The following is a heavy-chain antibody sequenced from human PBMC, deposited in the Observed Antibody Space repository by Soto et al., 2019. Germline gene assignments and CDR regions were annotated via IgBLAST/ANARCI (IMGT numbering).Heavy chain of an antibody. V-gene: IGHV3-15*01. J-gene: IGHJ4*02. CDR1: GFTFSNAW. CDR3: TTDPSGYDFWSGSPFDY. D-gene: IGHD3-3*01. Sequence: GESLKISCAASGFTFSNAWMSWVRQAPGKGLEWVGRIKSKTDGGTTDYAAPVKGRFTISRDDSKNTLYLQMNSLKTEDTAVYYCTTDPSGYDFWSGSPFDYWGQGTLVTVSS. CDR2: IKSKTDGGTT.